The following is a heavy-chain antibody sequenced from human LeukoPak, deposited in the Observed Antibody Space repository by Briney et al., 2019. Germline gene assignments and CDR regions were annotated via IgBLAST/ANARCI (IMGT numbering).Heavy chain of an antibody. Sequence: GGSLRLSCAASGLTFSKYSMTWVRQAPGKGLEWVSFIDTSSSTMYYTDSVKGRFTISRDNAKNSLYLQMNSLRAEDTAVYYCAKDHLFPNSGHTAFDIWGQGTMVTVSS. V-gene: IGHV3-48*04. D-gene: IGHD5-12*01. CDR1: GLTFSKYS. CDR3: AKDHLFPNSGHTAFDI. J-gene: IGHJ3*02. CDR2: IDTSSSTM.